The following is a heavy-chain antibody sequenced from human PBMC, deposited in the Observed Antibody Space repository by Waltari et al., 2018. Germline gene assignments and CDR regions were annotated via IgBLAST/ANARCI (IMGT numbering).Heavy chain of an antibody. V-gene: IGHV1-69*04. D-gene: IGHD6-13*01. CDR1: GGTFSSYA. CDR2: IIPILGIA. CDR3: ARVPYSSSSYHYYYYMDV. J-gene: IGHJ6*03. Sequence: QVQLVQSGAEVKKPGSSVTVSCKASGGTFSSYAISWVRQAPGQGLEWMGGIIPILGIANYAQKFQGRVTITADESTSTAYMELSSLRSEDTAVYYCARVPYSSSSYHYYYYMDVWGKGTTVTVSS.